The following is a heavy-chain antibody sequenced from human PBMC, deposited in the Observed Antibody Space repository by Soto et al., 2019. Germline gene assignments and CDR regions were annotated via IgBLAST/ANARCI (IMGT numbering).Heavy chain of an antibody. D-gene: IGHD6-19*01. V-gene: IGHV1-8*01. CDR2: MNPNSGNT. CDR1: GYTFTSYD. CDR3: SREYSRGWSKA. Sequence: QVQLVQSGAEVKKPGASVTVSCKASGYTFTSYDSSWWRQATGQGLEWMGWMNPNSGNTGYAQKFQGSVNMTRNTSISTAYTELSSLRSEDTAVYYCSREYSRGWSKAWGQGTLVTVSS. J-gene: IGHJ5*02.